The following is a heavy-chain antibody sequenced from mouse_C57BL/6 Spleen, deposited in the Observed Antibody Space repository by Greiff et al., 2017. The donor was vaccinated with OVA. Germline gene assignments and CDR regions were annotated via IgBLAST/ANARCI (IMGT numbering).Heavy chain of an antibody. D-gene: IGHD2-5*01. CDR3: ARDAPYYSNRYWYFDV. CDR2: ISDGGSYT. V-gene: IGHV5-4*01. J-gene: IGHJ1*03. CDR1: GFTFSSYA. Sequence: DVQLVASGGGLVKPGGSLKLSCAASGFTFSSYAMSWVRQTPEKRLEWVATISDGGSYTYYPDNVKGRFTISRDNAKNNLYLQMSHLKSEDTSMYYCARDAPYYSNRYWYFDVWGTGSTVTVSS.